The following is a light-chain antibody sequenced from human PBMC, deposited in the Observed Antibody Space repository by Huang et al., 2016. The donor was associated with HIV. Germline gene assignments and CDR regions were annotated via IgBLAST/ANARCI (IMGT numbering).Light chain of an antibody. CDR3: QQSYSALIT. V-gene: IGKV1-39*01. CDR2: GVS. CDR1: QAIGTY. J-gene: IGKJ5*01. Sequence: IQLTQSPTSLSASVGDRVTIACRASQAIGTYLNWFQQKPGRAPKLLISGVSSLHTGIQSRFIGSGSGTDFTLTIRGLQFDDFATYFCQQSYSALITFGQGTRLEMK.